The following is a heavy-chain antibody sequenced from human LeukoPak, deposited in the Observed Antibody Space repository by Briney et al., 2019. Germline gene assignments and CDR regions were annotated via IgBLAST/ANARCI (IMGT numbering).Heavy chain of an antibody. V-gene: IGHV1-46*01. J-gene: IGHJ4*02. Sequence: ASVKVSCKASGYTFSGYYMHWVRQAPGQGLEWMGIINPSGGSTSYAQKFQGRVTMTRDTSTSTVYMELSSLRSEDTAVYYCARDKTRYSSGWYGEYWGQGTLVTVSS. CDR1: GYTFSGYY. CDR3: ARDKTRYSSGWYGEY. D-gene: IGHD6-19*01. CDR2: INPSGGST.